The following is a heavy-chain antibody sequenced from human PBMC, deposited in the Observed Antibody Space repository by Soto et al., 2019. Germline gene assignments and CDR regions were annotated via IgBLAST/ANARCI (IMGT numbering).Heavy chain of an antibody. D-gene: IGHD3-10*01. CDR2: ISYVGSNK. V-gene: IGHV3-30*18. CDR1: GFTFSSYG. CDR3: AKDSRYGSGSYQDYLGY. J-gene: IGHJ4*02. Sequence: GGSLRLSCAASGFTFSSYGMHWVRQAPGKGLEWVAVISYVGSNKYYADSVKGRFTISRDNSKNTLYLQMNSLRAEDTAVYYCAKDSRYGSGSYQDYLGYWGQETLVTISS.